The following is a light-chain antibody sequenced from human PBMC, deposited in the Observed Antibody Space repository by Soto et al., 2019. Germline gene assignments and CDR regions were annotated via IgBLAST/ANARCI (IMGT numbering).Light chain of an antibody. V-gene: IGKV3-20*01. CDR1: QSVSSNY. CDR3: QQFGSSLSLT. CDR2: GAS. J-gene: IGKJ4*01. Sequence: EIVLTQSPGTLSSSPGERATLSCRASQSVSSNYLAWYQQKPGQAPRLLIYGASSRVSGIPDRFSGSGSGTEFTLTISRLEPEDFAVYYCQQFGSSLSLTFGGGTGVDIK.